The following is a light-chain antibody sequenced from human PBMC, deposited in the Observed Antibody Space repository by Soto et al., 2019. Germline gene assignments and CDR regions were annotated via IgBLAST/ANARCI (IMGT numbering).Light chain of an antibody. CDR2: AAS. V-gene: IGKV1-27*01. Sequence: DIQMTQSPSSLSASVGDRVTITCRPSQGISNYLAGYQQKPGNVPKLLIYAASTLQSGVPSRFSGSGSGTDFTLTISILQPEDVATYYCQKYNRVPFTFGPGTKVDIK. CDR3: QKYNRVPFT. CDR1: QGISNY. J-gene: IGKJ3*01.